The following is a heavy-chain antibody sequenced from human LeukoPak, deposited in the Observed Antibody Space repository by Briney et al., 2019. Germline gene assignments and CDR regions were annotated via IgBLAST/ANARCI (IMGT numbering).Heavy chain of an antibody. J-gene: IGHJ3*02. V-gene: IGHV3-21*01. Sequence: GGSLRLSCVASGFTFSSYSMNWVRQAPGKGLEWVSSISSSSSYIYYADSVKGRFTISRDNAKNSLYLQMNSLRAEDTAVYYCARDYGYYDSSCYSGWPLDAFDIWGQGTMVTVSS. CDR3: ARDYGYYDSSCYSGWPLDAFDI. CDR2: ISSSSSYI. D-gene: IGHD3-22*01. CDR1: GFTFSSYS.